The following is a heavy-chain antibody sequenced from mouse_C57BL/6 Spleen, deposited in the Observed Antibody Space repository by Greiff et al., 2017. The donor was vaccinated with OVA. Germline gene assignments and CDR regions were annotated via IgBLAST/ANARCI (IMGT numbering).Heavy chain of an antibody. D-gene: IGHD1-1*01. Sequence: QVQLKESGPGLVAPSQSLSITCTVSGFSLTSYGVHWVRQPPGKGLEWLVVIWSDGSTTYNSAPKSRLSISKDNSKSQVFLKMNSLQTDDTAMYYCARSSTVVDEDYAMDYWGQGTSVTVSS. J-gene: IGHJ4*01. CDR1: GFSLTSYG. CDR2: IWSDGST. V-gene: IGHV2-6*03. CDR3: ARSSTVVDEDYAMDY.